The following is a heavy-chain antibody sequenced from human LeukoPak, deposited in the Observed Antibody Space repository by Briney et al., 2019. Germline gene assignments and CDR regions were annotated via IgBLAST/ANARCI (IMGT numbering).Heavy chain of an antibody. D-gene: IGHD3-3*01. Sequence: PSETLSLTCTVSGASISSYYWTWIRQAPGKGLEWTGYVYYSVSTNYNPSLKSRVSISQDTSKNQVSLTLNSVTAADTAVYYCARQESGPYHYMDVWGRGTAVTVSS. V-gene: IGHV4-59*08. CDR2: VYYSVST. CDR1: GASISSYY. J-gene: IGHJ6*03. CDR3: ARQESGPYHYMDV.